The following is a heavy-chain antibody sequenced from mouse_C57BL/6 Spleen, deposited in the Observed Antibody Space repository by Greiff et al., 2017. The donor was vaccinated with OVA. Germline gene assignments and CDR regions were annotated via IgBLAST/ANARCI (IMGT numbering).Heavy chain of an antibody. D-gene: IGHD1-1*01. CDR2: IYPGSGST. J-gene: IGHJ2*01. CDR1: GYTFTSYW. CDR3: ARELDYYGSSSHFDY. V-gene: IGHV1-55*01. Sequence: QVQLQQPGAELVKPGASVKMSCKASGYTFTSYWITWVKQRPGQGLEWIGDIYPGSGSTNYNEKFKSKATLTVDTSSSTAYMQLSSLTSEDSAVYYCARELDYYGSSSHFDYGGQGTTLTVSS.